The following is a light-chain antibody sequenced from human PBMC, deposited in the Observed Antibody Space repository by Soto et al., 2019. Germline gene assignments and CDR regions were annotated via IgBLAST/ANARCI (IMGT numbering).Light chain of an antibody. J-gene: IGKJ2*01. CDR2: KAS. CDR3: QQYNSYPYT. CDR1: QSISNW. Sequence: DIQMTQSPSTLSASVGDRVTITCRASQSISNWLAWYQQKPGKAPKLLLYKASTLQSGVPSRFSGSGSGTEFTLAISSLQPDDVATYYCQQYNSYPYTFGQGTKLEIK. V-gene: IGKV1-5*03.